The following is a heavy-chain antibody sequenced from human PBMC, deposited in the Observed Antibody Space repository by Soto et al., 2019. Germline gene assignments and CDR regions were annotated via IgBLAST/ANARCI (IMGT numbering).Heavy chain of an antibody. CDR3: ASAPRSSSEDIVVVPAAQAGYYYYMDV. Sequence: SETLSLTCAVYGGSFSGYYWSWIRQPPGKGLEWIGEINHSGSTNYNPSLKSRVTISVDTSKNQFSLKLSSVTAADTAVYYCASAPRSSSEDIVVVPAAQAGYYYYMDVWGKGTTVTVSS. CDR1: GGSFSGYY. V-gene: IGHV4-34*01. J-gene: IGHJ6*03. CDR2: INHSGST. D-gene: IGHD2-2*01.